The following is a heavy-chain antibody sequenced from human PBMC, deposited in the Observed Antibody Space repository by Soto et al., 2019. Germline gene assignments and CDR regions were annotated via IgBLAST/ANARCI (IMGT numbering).Heavy chain of an antibody. J-gene: IGHJ6*02. CDR1: GGSISSSSYY. V-gene: IGHV4-39*01. Sequence: QLQLQESVPGLVKHSDTLSLTCTVSGGSISSSSYYWGWIRQPPGQGLEWIGSIYYSGSTYYNPSLKSRVTISVDTSKNQFSLKLSSVTAADTAVYYCARYGPPFPMVRGWGYYYGMDVWGQGTTVTVSS. CDR3: ARYGPPFPMVRGWGYYYGMDV. D-gene: IGHD3-10*01. CDR2: IYYSGST.